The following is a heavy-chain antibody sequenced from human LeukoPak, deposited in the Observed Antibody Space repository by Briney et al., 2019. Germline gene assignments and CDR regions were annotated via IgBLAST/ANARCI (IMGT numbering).Heavy chain of an antibody. Sequence: GASVKVSCKASGGTFSSYAISWVRQAPGQGLEWMGGIIPIFGTANYAQKFQGRVTITADESTSTAYMELSSLRSEDTAVYYCAGEKSPDRSTDHSALDYWGQGTLVTVSS. V-gene: IGHV1-69*13. CDR1: GGTFSSYA. J-gene: IGHJ4*02. CDR2: IIPIFGTA. CDR3: AGEKSPDRSTDHSALDY. D-gene: IGHD5/OR15-5a*01.